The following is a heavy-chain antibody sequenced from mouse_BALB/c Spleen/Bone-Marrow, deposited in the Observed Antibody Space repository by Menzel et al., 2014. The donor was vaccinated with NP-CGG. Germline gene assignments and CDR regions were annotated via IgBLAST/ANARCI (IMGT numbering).Heavy chain of an antibody. CDR2: IYPGDGDT. CDR3: ARSRGWYFDV. Sequence: VQLQQSGAELARPGASVKLSCKASGYTFTSYWMQWMKQRPGQGLEWIGAIYPGDGDTTYTQKFKGKATLTADKSSSTAYMQLSSLASEDSAVYYCARSRGWYFDVWGAGTTVTVSS. CDR1: GYTFTSYW. V-gene: IGHV1-87*01. J-gene: IGHJ1*01.